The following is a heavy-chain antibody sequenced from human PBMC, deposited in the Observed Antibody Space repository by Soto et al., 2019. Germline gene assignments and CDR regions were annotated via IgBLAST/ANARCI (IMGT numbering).Heavy chain of an antibody. CDR3: ARGYGRNFGY. CDR2: IYYNGST. J-gene: IGHJ4*02. CDR1: GGSISSYY. Sequence: QVQLQESGPGLVKPSETLSLTCTVSGGSISSYYWSWIRQPPGKGLECIGYIYYNGSTNYNPSLKSRLTIPVDTSKDQFSLTLSSVTAADTAVYYSARGYGRNFGYWGQGTLVTVSS. D-gene: IGHD1-20*01. V-gene: IGHV4-59*01.